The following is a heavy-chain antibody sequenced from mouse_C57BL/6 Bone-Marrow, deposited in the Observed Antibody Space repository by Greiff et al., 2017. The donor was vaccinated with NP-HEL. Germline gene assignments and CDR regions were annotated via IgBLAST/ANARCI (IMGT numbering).Heavy chain of an antibody. J-gene: IGHJ1*03. Sequence: EVHLVESGPELVKPGASVKIPCKASGYTFTDYNMDWVKQSHGKSLEWIGDINPNNGGTIYNQKFKGKATLTVDKSSSTAYMELRSLTSEDTAVYYCARTPDAWYFDVWGTGTTVTVSS. CDR3: ARTPDAWYFDV. V-gene: IGHV1-18*01. CDR1: GYTFTDYN. CDR2: INPNNGGT.